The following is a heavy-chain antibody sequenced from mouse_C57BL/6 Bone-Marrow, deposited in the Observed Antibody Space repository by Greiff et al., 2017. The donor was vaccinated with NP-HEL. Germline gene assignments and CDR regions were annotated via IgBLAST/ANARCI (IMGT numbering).Heavy chain of an antibody. D-gene: IGHD1-1*01. CDR2: IWRGGST. J-gene: IGHJ1*03. CDR3: AKNYPYYYGSSYGYFDV. CDR1: GFSLTSYG. V-gene: IGHV2-5*01. Sequence: VKLMESGPGLVQPSQSLSITCTVSGFSLTSYGVHWVRQSPGKGLEWLGVIWRGGSTDYNAAFMSRLSITKDNSKSQVFFKMNSLQADDTAIYYCAKNYPYYYGSSYGYFDVWGTGTTVTVSS.